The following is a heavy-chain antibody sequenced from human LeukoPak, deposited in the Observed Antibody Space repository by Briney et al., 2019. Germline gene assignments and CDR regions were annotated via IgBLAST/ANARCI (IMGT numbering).Heavy chain of an antibody. CDR2: IYTSGST. V-gene: IGHV4-4*07. D-gene: IGHD3-10*01. Sequence: SETLSLTCTVSGGSISSYYWSWIRQPAGKGLEWIGRIYTSGSTNYNPSLKSRVTMSVDTSKNQFSLKLSPVTAADTAVYYCARSLWFGELSPTLGMARNWFDPWGQGTLVTVSS. CDR3: ARSLWFGELSPTLGMARNWFDP. CDR1: GGSISSYY. J-gene: IGHJ5*02.